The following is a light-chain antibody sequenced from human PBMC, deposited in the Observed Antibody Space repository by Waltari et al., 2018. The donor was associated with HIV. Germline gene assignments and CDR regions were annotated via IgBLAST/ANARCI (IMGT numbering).Light chain of an antibody. J-gene: IGKJ1*01. CDR1: QSISHNSNNKNY. CDR3: QQYYSSPRT. CDR2: GAS. Sequence: DIVMTQSPDSLAVSLGGRATINCHSSQSISHNSNNKNYLAWYQQKPGQPPRLLIYGASARESGVPDRFSGSGSGTSFSLSISSLQAEDVAVYFCQQYYSSPRTFGQGTKVEIK. V-gene: IGKV4-1*01.